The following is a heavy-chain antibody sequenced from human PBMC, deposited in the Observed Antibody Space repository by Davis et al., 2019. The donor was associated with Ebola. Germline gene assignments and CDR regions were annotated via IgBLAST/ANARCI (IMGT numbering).Heavy chain of an antibody. CDR1: GYTFTSYA. CDR2: INAGNGNT. J-gene: IGHJ4*02. CDR3: ARGTTMVQGVIGY. Sequence: AASVKVSCKASGYTFTSYALHWVRQAPGQRLEWMGWINAGNGNTKYSQKFQGRVTITRDTSASTAYMELSSLRSEDTAVYYCARGTTMVQGVIGYWGQGTLVTVSS. V-gene: IGHV1-3*01. D-gene: IGHD3-10*01.